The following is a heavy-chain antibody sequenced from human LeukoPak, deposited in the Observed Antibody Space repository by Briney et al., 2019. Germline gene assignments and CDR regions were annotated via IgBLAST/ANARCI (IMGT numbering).Heavy chain of an antibody. CDR2: ISWNSGSI. CDR1: GFTFDDYA. D-gene: IGHD5-24*01. Sequence: SLRLSCAASGFTFDDYAMHWVRQAPGKGLEWVSGISWNSGSIGYADSVKGRFTISRDNAKNSLYLQMNSLRAEDTALYYCAKAYNFDYWGQGTLVTVSS. V-gene: IGHV3-9*01. CDR3: AKAYNFDY. J-gene: IGHJ4*02.